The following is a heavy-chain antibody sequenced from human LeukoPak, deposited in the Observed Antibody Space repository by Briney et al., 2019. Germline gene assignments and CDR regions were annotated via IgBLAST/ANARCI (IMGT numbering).Heavy chain of an antibody. Sequence: GGSLRLSCAASGFTFSTYSMNWVRQAPGKGLEGVSYISSSSGTIYYADSVKGRFTISRDSVKNSLYLQMNSLRDEDTAVYYCARAPLTTYYYDSSGYSPKYFQHWGQGTLVTVSS. V-gene: IGHV3-48*02. CDR2: ISSSSGTI. CDR1: GFTFSTYS. J-gene: IGHJ1*01. D-gene: IGHD3-22*01. CDR3: ARAPLTTYYYDSSGYSPKYFQH.